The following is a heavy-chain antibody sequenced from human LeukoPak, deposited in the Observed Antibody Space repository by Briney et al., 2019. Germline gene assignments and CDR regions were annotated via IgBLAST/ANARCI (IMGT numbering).Heavy chain of an antibody. D-gene: IGHD5-18*01. CDR3: ARRRDERGYKDIFDI. Sequence: ASVKVSCKASGYSFADYYMHWVRQAPGQGLEWMGWIKPNSGGTRSAQKFQGRVTMTRDTSISTAYMELSSLRYDDTAMYYCARRRDERGYKDIFDIWGQGTMVTVSS. V-gene: IGHV1-2*02. CDR2: IKPNSGGT. J-gene: IGHJ3*02. CDR1: GYSFADYY.